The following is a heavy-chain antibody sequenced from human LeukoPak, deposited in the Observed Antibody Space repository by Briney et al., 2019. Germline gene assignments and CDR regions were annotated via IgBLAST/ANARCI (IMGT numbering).Heavy chain of an antibody. D-gene: IGHD6-19*01. CDR2: INPNSGGT. Sequence: ASVKVSCKASGYTFTGYYMHWVRQAPGQGLEWLGWINPNSGGTNYAQKFQGRVTMTRGTSISTAYMELSRLRSDDTAVYYCARVPISSGLSSGQSYYFDYWGQGTLVTVSS. CDR1: GYTFTGYY. V-gene: IGHV1-2*02. CDR3: ARVPISSGLSSGQSYYFDY. J-gene: IGHJ4*02.